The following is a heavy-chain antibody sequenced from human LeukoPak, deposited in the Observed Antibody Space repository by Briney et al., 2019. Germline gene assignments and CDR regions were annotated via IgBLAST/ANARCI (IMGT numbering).Heavy chain of an antibody. V-gene: IGHV5-51*01. CDR1: EYSYTNYW. CDR2: IYLGDSDT. D-gene: IGHD2-2*01. CDR3: ATTKTYYCSSTSCYADA. Sequence: AGEALMIYCNVPEYSYTNYWIGWVRQTPVTGLEWLGIIYLGDSDTRYSPSCHGHVTISADKFIMSAYLQWSSLTASDTAMYYSATTKTYYCSSTSCYADAWGQGTLVTVSS. J-gene: IGHJ5*02.